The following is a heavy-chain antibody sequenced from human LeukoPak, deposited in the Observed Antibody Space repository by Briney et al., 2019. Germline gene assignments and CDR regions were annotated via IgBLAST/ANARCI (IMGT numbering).Heavy chain of an antibody. D-gene: IGHD3-22*01. CDR2: ISSSSYI. Sequence: GGSLGLSCAASGFTFSSYSTNWVRQAPGKGLEWVSSISSSSYIYYADSVKGRFTISRDNAKSSLYLQMNSLRAEDTAVYYCAKGRAIEAFDIWGQGTMVTVSS. V-gene: IGHV3-21*01. CDR1: GFTFSSYS. J-gene: IGHJ3*02. CDR3: AKGRAIEAFDI.